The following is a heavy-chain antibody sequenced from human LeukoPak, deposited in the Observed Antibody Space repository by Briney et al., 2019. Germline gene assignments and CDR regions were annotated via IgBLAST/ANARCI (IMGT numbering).Heavy chain of an antibody. Sequence: PGGSLRLSCAASGFTFNNYAMGWVRQAPGKGLEWVSVISGSSAGIKYADSVKGRFTISRDNSKDTLYLQMNSLSAEDTAVYYCAKASSYYYYGMDVWGQGTTVTVSS. CDR3: AKASSYYYYGMDV. J-gene: IGHJ6*02. V-gene: IGHV3-23*01. CDR1: GFTFNNYA. CDR2: ISGSSAGI.